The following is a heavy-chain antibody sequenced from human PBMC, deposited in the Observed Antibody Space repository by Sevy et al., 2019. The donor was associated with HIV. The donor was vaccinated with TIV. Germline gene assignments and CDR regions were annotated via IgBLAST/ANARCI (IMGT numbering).Heavy chain of an antibody. CDR2: ISAYNGNT. Sequence: ASVKVSCKASGYTFTSYGISWVRLAPGQGLEWMGWISAYNGNTNYAQKLQGRVTMTTDTSTSTAYMELRSLRSDDTAVYYCASGTYYYDSSGSKYDYWGQGTLVTVSS. CDR1: GYTFTSYG. J-gene: IGHJ4*02. CDR3: ASGTYYYDSSGSKYDY. D-gene: IGHD3-22*01. V-gene: IGHV1-18*01.